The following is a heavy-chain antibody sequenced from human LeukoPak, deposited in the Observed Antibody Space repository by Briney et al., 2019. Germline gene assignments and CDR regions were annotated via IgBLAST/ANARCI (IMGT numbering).Heavy chain of an antibody. V-gene: IGHV1-46*01. D-gene: IGHD2-2*01. CDR2: INPSGGST. J-gene: IGHJ4*02. Sequence: GASVKVSCKASRYTFISYYIHWVRQAPGQGLEWMGKINPSGGSTTYAQKFQGRVTMTRDTSISTAYMELSRLRSDDTAVYYCARDRVEYQLLYYFDYWGQGTLVTVSS. CDR3: ARDRVEYQLLYYFDY. CDR1: RYTFISYY.